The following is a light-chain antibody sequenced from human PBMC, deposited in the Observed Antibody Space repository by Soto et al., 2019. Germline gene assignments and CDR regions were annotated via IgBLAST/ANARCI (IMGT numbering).Light chain of an antibody. V-gene: IGKV1-5*01. CDR1: QSISSW. CDR2: DAS. Sequence: DILMTQSPSTLSASVGDRVTITCRASQSISSWLDWYQQKSGKAPHLLIYDASTLESGVPSRFSGSGSGTEFSLTISSLQPDDFATYYCQEYESHLRTFGPGTKVEI. J-gene: IGKJ1*01. CDR3: QEYESHLRT.